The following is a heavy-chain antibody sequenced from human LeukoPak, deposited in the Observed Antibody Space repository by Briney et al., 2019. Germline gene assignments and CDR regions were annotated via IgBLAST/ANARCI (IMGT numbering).Heavy chain of an antibody. D-gene: IGHD5-18*01. CDR1: GFPFTNYP. Sequence: PGGSLRLSCAASGFPFTNYPMYWVRQAPGKGLEWVATISHDGSAKYYADSLKGRFTISRDDSKNTLYLQMNSLRVEDTAVYYCARDRGYSYIDYWGQGTLVTVSP. CDR3: ARDRGYSYIDY. V-gene: IGHV3-30*04. CDR2: ISHDGSAK. J-gene: IGHJ4*02.